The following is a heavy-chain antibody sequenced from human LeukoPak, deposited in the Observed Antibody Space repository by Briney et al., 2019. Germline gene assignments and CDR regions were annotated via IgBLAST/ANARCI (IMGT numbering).Heavy chain of an antibody. CDR3: ARVGIFGSGSYYGDY. J-gene: IGHJ4*02. CDR2: IYYSGST. CDR1: GGSISSHY. D-gene: IGHD3-10*01. V-gene: IGHV4-59*11. Sequence: SETLSLTCTVSGGSISSHYWSWIRQPPGKGLEWIGSIYYSGSTYYNPSLKSRVTISVDTSKNQFSLKLSSVTAADTAVYYCARVGIFGSGSYYGDYWGQGTLVTVSS.